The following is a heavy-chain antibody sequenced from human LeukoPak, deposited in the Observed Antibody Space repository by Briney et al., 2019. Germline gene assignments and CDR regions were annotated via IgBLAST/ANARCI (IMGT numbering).Heavy chain of an antibody. D-gene: IGHD2-21*02. J-gene: IGHJ4*02. CDR1: QYTFTRNN. CDR2: INPRGDIP. CDR3: ARDSGAWPVDY. Sequence: ASVKVSCKASQYTFTRNNMHWVRQAPGQGLEWMGIINPRGDIPSYAQKFQGRLTMTTDTSTSTAYMELRSLKSEDTALYYCARDSGAWPVDYWGQGNLVTVSS. V-gene: IGHV1-46*01.